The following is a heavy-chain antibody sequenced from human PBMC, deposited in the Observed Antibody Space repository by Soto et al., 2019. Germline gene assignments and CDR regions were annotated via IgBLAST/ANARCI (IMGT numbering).Heavy chain of an antibody. Sequence: SETLSLTCAVYGGSFSGYYWSWIRQPPGKGLEWIGEINHSGSTNYNPSLKSRVTISVDTSKNQFSLKLSSVTAADTAVYYCARYPTRYRTVTHSYYFDYWGQGTLVTVSS. J-gene: IGHJ4*02. CDR2: INHSGST. D-gene: IGHD4-17*01. V-gene: IGHV4-34*01. CDR3: ARYPTRYRTVTHSYYFDY. CDR1: GGSFSGYY.